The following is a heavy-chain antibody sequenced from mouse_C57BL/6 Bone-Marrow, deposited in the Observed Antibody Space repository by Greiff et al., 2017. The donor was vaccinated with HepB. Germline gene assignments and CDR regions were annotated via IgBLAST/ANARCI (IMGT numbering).Heavy chain of an antibody. J-gene: IGHJ1*03. D-gene: IGHD2-14*01. CDR2: INPNNGGT. V-gene: IGHV1-22*01. CDR1: GYTFTDYN. Sequence: VQLQQSGPELVKPGASVKMSCKASGYTFTDYNMHWVKQSHGKSLEWIGYINPNNGGTSYNQKFKGKATLTVNKSSSTAYMELRSLTSEDSAVYDCARGGIGYFWYFDVWGTGTTVTVSS. CDR3: ARGGIGYFWYFDV.